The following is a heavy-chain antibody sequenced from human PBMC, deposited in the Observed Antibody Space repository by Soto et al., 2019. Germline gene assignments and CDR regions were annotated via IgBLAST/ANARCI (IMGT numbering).Heavy chain of an antibody. CDR2: ISAHNGNT. J-gene: IGHJ4*02. CDR3: ARGRYGDY. CDR1: GYAFTTYG. V-gene: IGHV1-18*01. Sequence: QVHLVQSGVEVKKPGASVKVSCKGSGYAFTTYGITWVRQAPGQGLEWMGWISAHNGNTIYAQKLQGRVTVTRDTSTSTAYMELRSLRSDDTAVYYCARGRYGDYWGQGALVTVSS. D-gene: IGHD1-1*01.